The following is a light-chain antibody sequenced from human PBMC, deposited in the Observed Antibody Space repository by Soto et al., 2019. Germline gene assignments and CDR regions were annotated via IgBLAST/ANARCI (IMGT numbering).Light chain of an antibody. Sequence: SYELTQPPSVSVAPGKTARITCGGNNIGSKSVHRYQQKPGQAPVLVIYYDSDRPSGIPERVSGSNSGNTATLTISRVEAGDEADDYCQVWDSSSDHYVFGTGTKLTVL. J-gene: IGLJ1*01. CDR2: YDS. V-gene: IGLV3-21*04. CDR3: QVWDSSSDHYV. CDR1: NIGSKS.